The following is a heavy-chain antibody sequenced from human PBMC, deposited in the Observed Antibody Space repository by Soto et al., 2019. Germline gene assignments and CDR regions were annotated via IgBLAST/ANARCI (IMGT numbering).Heavy chain of an antibody. CDR1: GFTFSSYW. V-gene: IGHV3-7*01. Sequence: GSLRLSCAASGFTFSSYWMSWVRQAPGKGLEWVANIKQDGSEKYYVDSVKGRFTISRDNAKNSLYLQMNSLRAEDTAVYYCARDLWDYDILTGYYRSQYFDYWGQGTLVTVSS. D-gene: IGHD3-9*01. CDR2: IKQDGSEK. J-gene: IGHJ4*02. CDR3: ARDLWDYDILTGYYRSQYFDY.